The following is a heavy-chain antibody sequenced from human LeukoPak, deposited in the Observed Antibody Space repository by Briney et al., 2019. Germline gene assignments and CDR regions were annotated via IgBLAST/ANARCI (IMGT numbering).Heavy chain of an antibody. V-gene: IGHV3-49*03. CDR1: GFTFGDYA. D-gene: IGHD3-9*01. J-gene: IGHJ4*02. CDR2: IRSKAYGCTT. Sequence: GGSLRLSCTASGFTFGDYAMSWFRQAPGKGLEWVGFIRSKAYGCTTEYAASVKGRFTISRDDSKSIAYLQMNSLKTEDTAVYYCTREGHDILTGYYMPIDYWGQGTLVTVSS. CDR3: TREGHDILTGYYMPIDY.